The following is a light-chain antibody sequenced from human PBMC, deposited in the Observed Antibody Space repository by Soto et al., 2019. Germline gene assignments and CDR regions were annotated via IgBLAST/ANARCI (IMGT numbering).Light chain of an antibody. J-gene: IGKJ2*01. CDR3: QLYGTSPLSI. CDR1: QSVSSSY. Sequence: EIVLTQSPGTLSLSPGERATLSCRASQSVSSSYLAWYQQKPGQAPRLLIYGASSRATGIPDRFSGSGSGTDFTLTISRLEPEDFAVYYCQLYGTSPLSILGRGTKLEIK. V-gene: IGKV3-20*01. CDR2: GAS.